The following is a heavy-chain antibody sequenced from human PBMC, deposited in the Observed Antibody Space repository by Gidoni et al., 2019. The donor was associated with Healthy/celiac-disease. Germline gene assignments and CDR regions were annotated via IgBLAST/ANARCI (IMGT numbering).Heavy chain of an antibody. J-gene: IGHJ3*02. CDR3: ARGVRTYYYDSSGYLWGDAFDI. Sequence: QVQLVQSGAAVKKPGSSVKVSCKASGSTFSSYAISWVRQAPGQGLEWMGGSIHIFGTANYAQKFQGRVTITADESTSTAYMELSSLRSEDTAVYYCARGVRTYYYDSSGYLWGDAFDIWGQGTMVTVSS. D-gene: IGHD3-22*01. CDR1: GSTFSSYA. CDR2: SIHIFGTA. V-gene: IGHV1-69*01.